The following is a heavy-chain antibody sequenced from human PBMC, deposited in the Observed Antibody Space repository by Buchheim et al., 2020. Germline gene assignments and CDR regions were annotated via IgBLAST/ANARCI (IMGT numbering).Heavy chain of an antibody. CDR1: GFTFSNYD. V-gene: IGHV3-30*18. Sequence: QVQLVESGGGVVQPGKSLRLSCAASGFTFSNYDMHWVRQAPGKGLEWVAVISYDGSNKYYADSVKGRFTISRDNSKNTLYLQMNSLRAEDTAVYYCAKMRGRYDYYYYMDVWGKGTT. J-gene: IGHJ6*03. CDR2: ISYDGSNK. CDR3: AKMRGRYDYYYYMDV.